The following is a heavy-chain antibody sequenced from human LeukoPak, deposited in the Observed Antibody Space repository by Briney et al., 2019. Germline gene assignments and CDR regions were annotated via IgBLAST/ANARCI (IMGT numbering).Heavy chain of an antibody. V-gene: IGHV4-38-2*02. CDR1: GYSISSGYY. CDR3: ARLGSGSYYTVAYY. Sequence: TETLSLTCTVSGYSISSGYYWGWIRQPPGKGLEWIGSIYHSGSTYYNPSLKSRVTISVDTSKNQFSLKLSSVTAADTAVYYCARLGSGSYYTVAYYWGQGTLVTVSS. CDR2: IYHSGST. J-gene: IGHJ4*02. D-gene: IGHD1-26*01.